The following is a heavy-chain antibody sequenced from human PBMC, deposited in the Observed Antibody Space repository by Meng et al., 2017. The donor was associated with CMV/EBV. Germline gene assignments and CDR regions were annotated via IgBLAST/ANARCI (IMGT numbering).Heavy chain of an antibody. CDR1: GGSISSSSYY. J-gene: IGHJ5*02. V-gene: IGHV4-39*07. CDR2: IYYSGST. Sequence: EWGPGMMKPSATLSLTCTVSGGSISSSSYYCGWIRQPPGKGLEWIGSIYYSGSTYYNPSLKSRVTISVDTSKNQFSLKLSSVTAADTAVYYCARGVVTMIVVYDPWGQGTLVTVSS. D-gene: IGHD3-22*01. CDR3: ARGVVTMIVVYDP.